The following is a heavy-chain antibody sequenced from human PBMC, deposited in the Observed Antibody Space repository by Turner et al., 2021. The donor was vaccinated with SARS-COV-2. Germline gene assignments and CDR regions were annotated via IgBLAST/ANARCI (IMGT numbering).Heavy chain of an antibody. Sequence: QVHLQESGPGLVRPPGSLSLTCTFSGGPFSGANWWNWFRQAPGKGLEWIGEIHHYGGTNYNPSLKSRVSISLDDSKRQFSLILNSATAADTAVDYCARGGGYCLDYWGQGMLVTVSS. CDR2: IHHYGGT. J-gene: IGHJ4*02. CDR3: ARGGGYCLDY. V-gene: IGHV4-4*03. CDR1: GGPFSGANW. D-gene: IGHD2-21*01.